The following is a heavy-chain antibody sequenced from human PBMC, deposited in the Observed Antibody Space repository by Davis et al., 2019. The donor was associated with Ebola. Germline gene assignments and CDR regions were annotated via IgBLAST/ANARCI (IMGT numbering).Heavy chain of an antibody. CDR1: GFTFSSYG. CDR2: IWYDGSNK. J-gene: IGHJ4*02. CDR3: AKVGGRQWLGGGPFDY. Sequence: GGSLRLSCAASGFTFSSYGMHWVRQAPGKGLEWVAVIWYDGSNKYYADSVKGRFTISRDNSKNTLYLQMNSLRAEDTAVYYCAKVGGRQWLGGGPFDYWGQGTLVTVSS. V-gene: IGHV3-33*06. D-gene: IGHD6-19*01.